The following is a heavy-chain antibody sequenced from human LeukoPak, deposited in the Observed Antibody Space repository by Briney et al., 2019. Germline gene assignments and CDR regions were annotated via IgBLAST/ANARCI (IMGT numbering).Heavy chain of an antibody. D-gene: IGHD4-17*01. Sequence: GGSLRLTCAASGFTFSSYAMHWVCQAPGEGLEWVAVISYDGSNKYYADSVKGRFTISRDNSKNTLYPQMNSLRAEDTAVYYCARVDGDPGDYPRYYFDYWGQGTLVTVSS. J-gene: IGHJ4*02. CDR1: GFTFSSYA. CDR2: ISYDGSNK. CDR3: ARVDGDPGDYPRYYFDY. V-gene: IGHV3-30-3*01.